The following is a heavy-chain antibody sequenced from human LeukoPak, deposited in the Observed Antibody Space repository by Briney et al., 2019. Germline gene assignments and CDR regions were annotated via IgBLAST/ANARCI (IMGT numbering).Heavy chain of an antibody. CDR2: INQDGSAR. CDR3: ARPIAGGAFDV. CDR1: GFTFSSRW. Sequence: GGSLRLSCAASGFTFSSRWMSWVRQAPGKGLEWVAHINQDGSARSHVDSVKGRFTISRDNANNSLYLQMNSLRAEDTAIYYCARPIAGGAFDVWGQGTMVTVSS. D-gene: IGHD2/OR15-2a*01. V-gene: IGHV3-7*04. J-gene: IGHJ3*01.